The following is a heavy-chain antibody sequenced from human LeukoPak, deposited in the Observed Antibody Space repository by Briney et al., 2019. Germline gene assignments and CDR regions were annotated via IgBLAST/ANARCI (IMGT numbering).Heavy chain of an antibody. D-gene: IGHD3-10*01. J-gene: IGHJ4*02. V-gene: IGHV3-30*03. CDR1: GFTFSSYG. CDR2: ISYDGSNE. Sequence: PGGSLRLSCAASGFTFSSYGIHWVRQAPGKGLEWVAFISYDGSNEYYADSVKGRFTISRDNAKNSLFLQMNSLKDEDTAVYYCARSYGYFDYWGQGTLVTVSS. CDR3: ARSYGYFDY.